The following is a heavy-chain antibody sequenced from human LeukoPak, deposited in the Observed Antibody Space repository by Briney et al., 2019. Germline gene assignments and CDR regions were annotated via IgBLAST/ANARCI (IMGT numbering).Heavy chain of an antibody. V-gene: IGHV3-21*01. Sequence: GGSLRLSCAASGFSFGSYDMNWVRQAPGKGLEWVSSITTSSSYIYYAGSVKGRFTVSRDNAKNSLYLQMNSLRAEDTAVYYCASHIVVVTAIRYYAMDVWGQGTTVTVSS. CDR2: ITTSSSYI. CDR3: ASHIVVVTAIRYYAMDV. J-gene: IGHJ6*02. D-gene: IGHD2-2*01. CDR1: GFSFGSYD.